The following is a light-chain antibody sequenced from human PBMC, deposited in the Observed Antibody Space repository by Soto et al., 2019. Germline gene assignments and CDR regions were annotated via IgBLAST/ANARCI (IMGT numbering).Light chain of an antibody. CDR2: SIS. Sequence: QTVVTQEPSLTVSPGEIVTLTCGSSTGAVTSGYYPNWFQQKPGQAPRPLIYSISNKHFWTPARFSGSLLGDKAALTLSGVQPEDEAEYYCLLYYDGAQVFGGGTKVTVL. V-gene: IGLV7-43*01. CDR1: TGAVTSGYY. CDR3: LLYYDGAQV. J-gene: IGLJ3*02.